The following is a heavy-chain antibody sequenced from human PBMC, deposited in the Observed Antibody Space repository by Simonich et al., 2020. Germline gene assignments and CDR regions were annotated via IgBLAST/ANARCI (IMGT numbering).Heavy chain of an antibody. Sequence: QVQLQQWGAGLLKPSETLSLTCAGYGGSFSGQYWSWIPQPPGKGLEWIGEINHSGSTNYNPSLKRGVTISVDTSKNQFSRKLSSVTAADTAVYYCARLSSRSDAFDIWGQGTMVTVSS. CDR1: GGSFSGQY. J-gene: IGHJ3*02. CDR2: INHSGST. CDR3: ARLSSRSDAFDI. V-gene: IGHV4-34*01.